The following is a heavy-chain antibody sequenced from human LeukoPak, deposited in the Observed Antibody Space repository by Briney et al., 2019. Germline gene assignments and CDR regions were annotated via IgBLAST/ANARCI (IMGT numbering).Heavy chain of an antibody. V-gene: IGHV1-3*01. D-gene: IGHD3-22*01. CDR1: GYTFTSYA. Sequence: ASVKVSCKASGYTFTSYAMHWVRQAPGQRLEWMGWINAGNGNTKYSQKFQGRVTITRDTSASTAYMELSSLRSEDTAVYYCARGITMISAPGSVLNVWGQGTLVTVSS. CDR3: ARGITMISAPGSVLNV. CDR2: INAGNGNT. J-gene: IGHJ4*02.